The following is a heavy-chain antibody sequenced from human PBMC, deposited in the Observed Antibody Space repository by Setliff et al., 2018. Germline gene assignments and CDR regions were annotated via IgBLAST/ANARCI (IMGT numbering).Heavy chain of an antibody. D-gene: IGHD2-2*01. CDR2: VYPGDSDT. J-gene: IGHJ3*01. Sequence: GSLKISCKGSGYSFSNYWIGWVRQMPGKGLEWMGIVYPGDSDTRYSPSFEGQVTISADKSISTAYLQWSSLKASDSAMYYCARHEDRNKCTSSSCYRENDAFDVWGQGAMVTVSS. CDR3: ARHEDRNKCTSSSCYRENDAFDV. V-gene: IGHV5-51*01. CDR1: GYSFSNYW.